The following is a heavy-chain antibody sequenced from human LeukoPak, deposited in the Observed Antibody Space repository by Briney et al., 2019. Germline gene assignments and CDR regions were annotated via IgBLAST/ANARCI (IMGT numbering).Heavy chain of an antibody. J-gene: IGHJ4*02. CDR1: GGTFSSYA. V-gene: IGHV1-69*04. CDR2: IIPILGIA. CDR3: ARPSSLYYYNSTGYVGYYFDD. Sequence: GTSVKVSCKSSGGTFSSYAISWVRQAPGQGLEWMGRIIPILGIANYAQKFQGRVTITADKSTSTAYMELSSLRSEDTAVYYCARPSSLYYYNSTGYVGYYFDDWGQATLVTVSS. D-gene: IGHD3-22*01.